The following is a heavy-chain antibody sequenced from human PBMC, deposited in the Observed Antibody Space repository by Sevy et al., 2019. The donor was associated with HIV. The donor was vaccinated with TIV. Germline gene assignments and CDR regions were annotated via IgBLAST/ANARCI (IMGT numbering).Heavy chain of an antibody. D-gene: IGHD5-18*01. J-gene: IGHJ4*02. Sequence: GGSLRLSCGASGFTFSNYAMSWVRQAPGKGPEWVSGINSGGSTYLAYSVKGRFTISRDNSKKMVFLQMNSLRAEYTAVYYCASGDTTMITDIDYWGQGALVTVSS. CDR3: ASGDTTMITDIDY. CDR2: INSGGST. CDR1: GFTFSNYA. V-gene: IGHV3-23*01.